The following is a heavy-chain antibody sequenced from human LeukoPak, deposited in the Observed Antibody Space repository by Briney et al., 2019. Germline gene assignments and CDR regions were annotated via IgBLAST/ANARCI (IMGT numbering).Heavy chain of an antibody. Sequence: ASVKVSCKASGGTFSSYAISWVRQAPGQGLEWMGGIIPIFGTANYAQKFQGRVTITTDESTSTAYMELSSLRSEDTAVHYCARARFDLRWFDPWGQGTLVTVSS. D-gene: IGHD3-10*02. CDR2: IIPIFGTA. CDR3: ARARFDLRWFDP. CDR1: GGTFSSYA. V-gene: IGHV1-69*05. J-gene: IGHJ5*02.